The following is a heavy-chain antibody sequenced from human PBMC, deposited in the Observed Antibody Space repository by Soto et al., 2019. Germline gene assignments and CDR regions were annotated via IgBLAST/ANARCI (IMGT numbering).Heavy chain of an antibody. CDR1: GGSISSYY. CDR3: AVGRDGYNLDPYYFDY. J-gene: IGHJ4*02. Sequence: SETLSLTCTVSGGSISSYYWSWIRQPPGKGLEWIGYIYYSGSTNYNPSLKSRVTISVDTSKNQFSLKLSSVTAADTAVYYCAVGRDGYNLDPYYFDYWGQGTLVTVSS. CDR2: IYYSGST. D-gene: IGHD5-12*01. V-gene: IGHV4-59*01.